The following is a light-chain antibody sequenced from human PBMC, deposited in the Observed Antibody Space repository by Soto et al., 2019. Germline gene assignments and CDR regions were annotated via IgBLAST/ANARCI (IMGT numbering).Light chain of an antibody. J-gene: IGKJ2*01. V-gene: IGKV2-28*01. CDR2: LGS. CDR3: MQAPQTPGTA. CDR1: QSLLQNNGYNY. Sequence: DIVMTQSPLFLPVTPGEPASISCRSSQSLLQNNGYNYLDWYLQKPGQSPHLLIYLGSNRASGVPDRFIGGGSGTDFTLKITRVEAEDVGVYYYMQAPQTPGTAFGQGTKLEIK.